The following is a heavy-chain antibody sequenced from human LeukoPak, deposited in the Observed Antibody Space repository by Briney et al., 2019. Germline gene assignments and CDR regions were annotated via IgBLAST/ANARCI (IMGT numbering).Heavy chain of an antibody. J-gene: IGHJ2*01. D-gene: IGHD4-17*01. V-gene: IGHV3-30*18. Sequence: QTGGSLRLSCAASGFTFSSYAMHWVRQAPGKGLEWVAVISYDGSNKYYADSVKGRFTISRDNSKNTLYLQMNSLRAEDTAVYYCAKDSLPWYYGDYAKNWYFDLWGRGTLVTVSS. CDR1: GFTFSSYA. CDR3: AKDSLPWYYGDYAKNWYFDL. CDR2: ISYDGSNK.